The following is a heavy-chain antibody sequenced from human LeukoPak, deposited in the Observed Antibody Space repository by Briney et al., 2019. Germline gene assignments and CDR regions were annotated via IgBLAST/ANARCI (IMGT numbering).Heavy chain of an antibody. CDR2: ISWNSGSK. CDR1: GFTFDEYA. Sequence: GRSLRLSCAASGFTFDEYAVQWVRQAPGKGLEWVSGISWNSGSKGYADSVKGRFTISRDNAKNSLYLEMNSLRAEDMALYYCAKSLDFGVVNFLGAFDIWGQGTMVTVSA. CDR3: AKSLDFGVVNFLGAFDI. D-gene: IGHD3-3*01. J-gene: IGHJ3*02. V-gene: IGHV3-9*03.